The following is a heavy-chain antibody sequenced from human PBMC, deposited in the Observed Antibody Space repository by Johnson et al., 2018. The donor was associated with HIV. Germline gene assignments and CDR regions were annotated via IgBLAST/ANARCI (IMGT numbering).Heavy chain of an antibody. Sequence: VQLVESGGGVVQPGGSLRLSCAASGFTFSSYGMHWVRQAPGKGLEWVAVISYDGSNKYYADSVKGRFTISRDNSKNTLYLQMDSLRVEDTAVYYCASGDRSIWGQGTMVTVSS. CDR1: GFTFSSYG. CDR3: ASGDRSI. J-gene: IGHJ3*02. V-gene: IGHV3-30*19. D-gene: IGHD7-27*01. CDR2: ISYDGSNK.